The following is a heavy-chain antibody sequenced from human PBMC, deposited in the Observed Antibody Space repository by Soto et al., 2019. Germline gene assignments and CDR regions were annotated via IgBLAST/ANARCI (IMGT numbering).Heavy chain of an antibody. CDR1: GFTFNSYG. D-gene: IGHD2-2*01. Sequence: HPGGSLRLSCAASGFTFNSYGMHWVRQGPGNGLEWGAFISYDSTKTYYADSVKGRFTISRDNSNSALYLQMNSLRAEDTAVYYCAKGDCSSTSCPDYHYYGMDVCGQGTTVTVSS. V-gene: IGHV3-30*18. J-gene: IGHJ6*02. CDR2: ISYDSTKT. CDR3: AKGDCSSTSCPDYHYYGMDV.